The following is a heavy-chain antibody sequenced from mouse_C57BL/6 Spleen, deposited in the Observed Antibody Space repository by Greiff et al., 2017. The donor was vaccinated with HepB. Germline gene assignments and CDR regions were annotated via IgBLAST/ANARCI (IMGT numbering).Heavy chain of an antibody. CDR1: GYAFSSYW. CDR3: ARKRNWDETPFDY. CDR2: IYPGDGDT. V-gene: IGHV1-80*01. D-gene: IGHD4-1*01. Sequence: QVQLQQSGAELVKPGASVKISCKASGYAFSSYWMNWVKQRPGKGLEWIGQIYPGDGDTNYNGKFKGKATLTADKSSSTAYMQLSSLTSEDSAVYFCARKRNWDETPFDYWGQGTTLTVSS. J-gene: IGHJ2*01.